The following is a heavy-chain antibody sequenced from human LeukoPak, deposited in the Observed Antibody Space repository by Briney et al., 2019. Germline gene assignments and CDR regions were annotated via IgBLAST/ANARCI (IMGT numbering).Heavy chain of an antibody. CDR3: ARDGYYYDSSAVSGFDY. J-gene: IGHJ4*02. CDR1: GGSISSSSDY. CDR2: IYYSGTT. Sequence: PSETLSLTCTVPGGSISSSSDYWGWIRQPPGKGLEWIGSIYYSGTTYYHPSLKSRLTISVDTSKNQFSLKLSSVTAADTAVYYCARDGYYYDSSAVSGFDYWGQGTLVTVSP. V-gene: IGHV4-39*07. D-gene: IGHD3-22*01.